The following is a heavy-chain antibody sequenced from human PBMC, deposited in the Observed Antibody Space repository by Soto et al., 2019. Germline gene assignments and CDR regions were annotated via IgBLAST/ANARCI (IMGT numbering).Heavy chain of an antibody. D-gene: IGHD3-9*01. J-gene: IGHJ4*02. CDR1: GFTFSSYA. V-gene: IGHV3-23*01. Sequence: EVQLLESGGGLVQPGGSLRLSCAASGFTFSSYAMSWVRQAPGKGLEWVSAISGSGGSTYYADSVKGRFTISRENAKNSLYLQMNSLRAGDTAVYYCARGRFDWSFDYWGQGTLVTVSS. CDR2: ISGSGGST. CDR3: ARGRFDWSFDY.